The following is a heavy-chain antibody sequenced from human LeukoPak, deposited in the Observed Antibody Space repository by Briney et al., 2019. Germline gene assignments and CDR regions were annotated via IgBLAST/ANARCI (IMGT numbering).Heavy chain of an antibody. V-gene: IGHV3-21*04. J-gene: IGHJ4*02. CDR1: GFTFSSYS. D-gene: IGHD6-6*01. Sequence: GGSLRLSCAASGFTFSSYSMNWVRQAPGKGLEWVSSISSSSSYIYYADSVKGRFTISRDNSKNTLYLQMNSLRAEDTAVYYCAKDTSSIAARYFDYWGQGTLVTVSS. CDR2: ISSSSSYI. CDR3: AKDTSSIAARYFDY.